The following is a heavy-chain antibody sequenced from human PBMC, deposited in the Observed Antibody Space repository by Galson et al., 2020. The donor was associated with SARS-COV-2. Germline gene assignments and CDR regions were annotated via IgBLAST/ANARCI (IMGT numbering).Heavy chain of an antibody. V-gene: IGHV1-2*02. CDR3: ARVPINQYDDNGYYYYFDY. CDR1: GYTFTGYY. CDR2: ISPNSGGT. Sequence: ASVTVSCKASGYTFTGYYLHWVRQAPGQGLEWMGWISPNSGGTNYAQKFQGRVTMTRDTSINTAYMELSRLRSDDTAVYYCARVPINQYDDNGYYYYFDYWGQGTLVTVSS. D-gene: IGHD3-22*01. J-gene: IGHJ4*02.